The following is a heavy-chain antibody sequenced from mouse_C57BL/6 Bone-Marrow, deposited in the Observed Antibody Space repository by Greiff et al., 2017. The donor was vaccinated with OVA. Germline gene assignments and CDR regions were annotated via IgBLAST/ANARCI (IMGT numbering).Heavy chain of an antibody. CDR2: INSNNGGT. Sequence: EVQLQQSGPELAKPGASVKIPCTASGYTFTDYNMDWVKQSPGKSLEWIGDINSNNGGTIYNQKFKGKATLTVDKSSSTAYMELRSLTSADTAVYYCARGGYYDYDGGAWFAYWGQGTLVTVSA. CDR1: GYTFTDYN. CDR3: ARGGYYDYDGGAWFAY. D-gene: IGHD2-4*01. J-gene: IGHJ3*01. V-gene: IGHV1-18*01.